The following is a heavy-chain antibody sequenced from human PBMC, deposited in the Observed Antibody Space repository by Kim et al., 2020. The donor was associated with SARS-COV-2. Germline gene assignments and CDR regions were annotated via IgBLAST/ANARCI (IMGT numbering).Heavy chain of an antibody. D-gene: IGHD6-19*01. J-gene: IGHJ4*02. Sequence: SETLSLTCAVYGGSFSGYYWSWIRQPPGKGLEWIGEINHSGSTNYNPSLKSRVTISVDTSKNQFSLKLSSVTAADTAVYYCARGHNRAAGYSSGRRYGYWGQGTLVTVSS. V-gene: IGHV4-34*01. CDR1: GGSFSGYY. CDR2: INHSGST. CDR3: ARGHNRAAGYSSGRRYGY.